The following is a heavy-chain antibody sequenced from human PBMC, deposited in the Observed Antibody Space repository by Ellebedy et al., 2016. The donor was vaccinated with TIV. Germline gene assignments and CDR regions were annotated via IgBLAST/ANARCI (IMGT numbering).Heavy chain of an antibody. CDR1: GFSFRNYW. CDR3: ARRGSYGDYAVQINSWFDS. V-gene: IGHV3-7*01. D-gene: IGHD4-17*01. Sequence: PGGSLRLSCAASGFSFRNYWMGWVRQAPGKGLEWVANIYQDGSDKYYVDSVKGRFTISRDNANKLMFLHMNSLRVEDTAVYYCARRGSYGDYAVQINSWFDSWGQGTLVTVSS. CDR2: IYQDGSDK. J-gene: IGHJ5*01.